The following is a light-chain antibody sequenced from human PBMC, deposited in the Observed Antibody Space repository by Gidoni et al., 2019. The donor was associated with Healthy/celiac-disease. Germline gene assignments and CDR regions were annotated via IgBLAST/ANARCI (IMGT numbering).Light chain of an antibody. CDR2: LGS. CDR3: MQALQTPRT. Sequence: DIVMTQSPLSLPVTPGEPASISCRSSQSLLHSNGYNYLDWYLQKPGQSPQLLIYLGSNRASGVPDRFSGSGSGTDFTLKISRVEAEDVGVYYCMQALQTPRTFGQXTKLEI. V-gene: IGKV2-28*01. CDR1: QSLLHSNGYNY. J-gene: IGKJ2*01.